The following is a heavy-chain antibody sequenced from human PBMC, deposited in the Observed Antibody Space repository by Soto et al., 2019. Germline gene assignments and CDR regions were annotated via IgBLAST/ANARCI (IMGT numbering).Heavy chain of an antibody. D-gene: IGHD3-22*01. CDR1: GFIFSTYG. CDR2: ISYDGRDI. Sequence: QVQLVESGGGVVQPGRSLRLSFAASGFIFSTYGMHWVRQAPGKGLEWVAVISYDGRDILYADSVKGRFTISRADSKNTLYLQMSGLRAEDTAMYYCVQDRYYDSSGYYPSYWGQGTLVTVSS. CDR3: VQDRYYDSSGYYPSY. J-gene: IGHJ4*02. V-gene: IGHV3-30*18.